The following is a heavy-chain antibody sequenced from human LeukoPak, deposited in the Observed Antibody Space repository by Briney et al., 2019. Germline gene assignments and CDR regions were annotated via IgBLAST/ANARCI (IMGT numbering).Heavy chain of an antibody. V-gene: IGHV1-2*02. CDR1: GYTFTGYY. Sequence: ASVKVSFKASGYTFTGYYMHWVRQAPGQGLEWMGWINPNSGGTNYAQKFQGRVTMTRDTSISTACMELSRLRSDDTAVYYCARASWETVQDYWGQGTLVTVSS. D-gene: IGHD4-17*01. CDR3: ARASWETVQDY. J-gene: IGHJ4*02. CDR2: INPNSGGT.